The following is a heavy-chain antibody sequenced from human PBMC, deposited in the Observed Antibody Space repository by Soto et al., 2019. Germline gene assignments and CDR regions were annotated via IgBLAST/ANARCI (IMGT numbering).Heavy chain of an antibody. CDR2: ISGSGDNT. V-gene: IGHV3-23*01. Sequence: GGSLRLSCAASGFTFSIYAMSWVRQAPGKGLQWVSAISGSGDNTYYADSVKGRFTISRDNSKNTLYLQMNNLRADDTAVYYCADGGEWSFNFVYWGRGTLVTVSS. D-gene: IGHD3-3*01. CDR3: ADGGEWSFNFVY. J-gene: IGHJ4*02. CDR1: GFTFSIYA.